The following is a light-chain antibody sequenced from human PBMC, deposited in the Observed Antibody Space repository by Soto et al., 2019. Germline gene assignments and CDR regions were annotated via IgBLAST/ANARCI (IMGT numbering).Light chain of an antibody. CDR1: QSVSSSY. Sequence: EIVLTQSPGTLSLSPGERATLSCRASQSVSSSYLAWYQQKPGQAPRLLIYGASSRATGIPDGFSGSGSGTDFTLTISRLEPEDFAVYYCQQYGSSPQTLGQGTKVEIK. CDR3: QQYGSSPQT. J-gene: IGKJ1*01. CDR2: GAS. V-gene: IGKV3-20*01.